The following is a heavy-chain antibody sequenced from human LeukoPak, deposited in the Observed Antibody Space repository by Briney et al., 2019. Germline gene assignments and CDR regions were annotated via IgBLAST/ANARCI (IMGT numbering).Heavy chain of an antibody. D-gene: IGHD4-17*01. Sequence: SETLSLTCTVSGGSVSSGSYYWSWVRQPPGKGLEWIGEINHSGSTNYNPSLKSRVTISVDTSKNQFSLKLSSVTAADTAVYYCAIADYGDYGARIDYYGMDVWGQGTTVTVSS. CDR3: AIADYGDYGARIDYYGMDV. J-gene: IGHJ6*02. CDR1: GGSVSSGSYY. V-gene: IGHV4-39*07. CDR2: INHSGST.